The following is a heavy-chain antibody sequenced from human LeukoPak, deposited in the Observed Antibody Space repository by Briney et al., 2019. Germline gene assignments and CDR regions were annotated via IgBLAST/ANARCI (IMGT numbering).Heavy chain of an antibody. CDR2: INEDGSIT. J-gene: IGHJ4*02. CDR1: GFTFRTYW. CDR3: GRDLGGESGY. D-gene: IGHD1-26*01. V-gene: IGHV3-74*01. Sequence: GGSLRLSCAVSGFTFRTYWMHWVRQVPGEGLVWVSRINEDGSITNYADSVKGRFSISRDNAKNTLYLQMNSLRAEDTAVYYCGRDLGGESGYWGQGTLVTVSS.